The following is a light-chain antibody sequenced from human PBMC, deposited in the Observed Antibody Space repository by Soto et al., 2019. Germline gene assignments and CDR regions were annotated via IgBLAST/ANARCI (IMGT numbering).Light chain of an antibody. CDR2: DAS. Sequence: DIQMTQSPSSLSASVGDRVTITCQASQDITNYLNWYQQKPGKAPKLLIYDASNLETGVPSRFSGSGSGTDLTFTISSQQPEDIATYYCQQYDNLPPLFGQGTKLEIK. CDR3: QQYDNLPPL. CDR1: QDITNY. J-gene: IGKJ2*01. V-gene: IGKV1-33*01.